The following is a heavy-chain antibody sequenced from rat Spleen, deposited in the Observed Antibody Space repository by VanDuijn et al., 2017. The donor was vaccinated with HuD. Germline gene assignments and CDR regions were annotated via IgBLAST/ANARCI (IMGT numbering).Heavy chain of an antibody. CDR2: ISSSSGTI. D-gene: IGHD3-8*01. Sequence: EVQLVESGGGLVLPGRSMKLSCAASGFTFSDYGMTWIRQAPGTGLEWIAFISSSSGTIYYPDTVKGRFTISRDNAKNTLYLQLSSLRSEDTALYYCARRDPLDYWGQGVMVTVSS. J-gene: IGHJ2*01. CDR1: GFTFSDYG. V-gene: IGHV5-34*01. CDR3: ARRDPLDY.